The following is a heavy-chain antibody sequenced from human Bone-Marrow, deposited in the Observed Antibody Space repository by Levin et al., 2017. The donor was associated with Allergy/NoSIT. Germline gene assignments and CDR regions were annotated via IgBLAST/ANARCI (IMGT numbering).Heavy chain of an antibody. CDR2: INPNSGNT. CDR3: ARGDCYSGSCYGPDWLDP. Sequence: ASVKVSCKPSGYTFTSYHVYWVRQAPGQGLEYMGYINPNSGNTGYAQKFQGRVTMTRNSSITTAYMKLSGLRFEDTAIYYCARGDCYSGSCYGPDWLDPWGQGTQVTVSS. V-gene: IGHV1-8*01. D-gene: IGHD2-15*01. J-gene: IGHJ5*02. CDR1: GYTFTSYH.